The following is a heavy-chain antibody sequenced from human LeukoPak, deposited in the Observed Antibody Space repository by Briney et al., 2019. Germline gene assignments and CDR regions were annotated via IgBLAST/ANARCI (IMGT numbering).Heavy chain of an antibody. CDR3: ARGAAAGAEYFQH. J-gene: IGHJ1*01. CDR1: GGSFSGYY. CDR2: INHSGST. Sequence: SETLSLXCAVYGGSFSGYYWSWIRQPPGKGLEWIGEINHSGSTNYNPSLKSRVTISVDTSKNQFSLKLSSVTAADTAVYYCARGAAAGAEYFQHWGQGTLVTVSS. V-gene: IGHV4-34*01. D-gene: IGHD6-25*01.